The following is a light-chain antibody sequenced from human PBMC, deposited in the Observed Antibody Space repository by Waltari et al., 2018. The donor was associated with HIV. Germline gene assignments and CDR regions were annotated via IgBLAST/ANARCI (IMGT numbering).Light chain of an antibody. CDR1: SRAVGGYNY. V-gene: IGLV2-8*01. CDR2: EVY. CDR3: ASYAGRNNLV. Sequence: QSALTQPPSASGSPGQSVTISCTGTSRAVGGYNYVSWYKQHPGEAPKVVIFEVYKRPSGVPDRLSGSKSGNTASLTVSGLQADDEATYYCASYAGRNNLVFGGGTKLTVL. J-gene: IGLJ2*01.